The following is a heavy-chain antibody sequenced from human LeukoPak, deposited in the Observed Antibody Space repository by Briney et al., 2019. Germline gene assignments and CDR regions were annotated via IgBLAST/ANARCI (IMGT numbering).Heavy chain of an antibody. CDR2: ISGSGGST. V-gene: IGHV3-23*01. CDR3: AKLYLIVVVVAATNWFDP. J-gene: IGHJ5*02. Sequence: QPGGSLRLSCAASGFTFSSYSMSWVRQAPGKGLEWVSAISGSGGSTYYADSVKGRFTISRDNSKNTLYLQMNSLRAEDTAVYYCAKLYLIVVVVAATNWFDPWGQGTLVTVSS. CDR1: GFTFSSYS. D-gene: IGHD2-15*01.